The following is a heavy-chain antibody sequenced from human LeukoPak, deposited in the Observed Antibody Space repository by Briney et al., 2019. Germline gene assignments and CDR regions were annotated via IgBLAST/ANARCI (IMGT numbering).Heavy chain of an antibody. CDR3: ARDSYSSGWSEAGYWFDP. V-gene: IGHV6-1*01. Sequence: SQTLSLTCAISGDSVSSNSAAWNWIRQSPSRGLEWLGRAYYRSKWYNDYAVSVKGRITINPDTSKNQFSLQLNSVTPEDTAVYYCARDSYSSGWSEAGYWFDPWGQGTLVTVSS. CDR2: AYYRSKWYN. CDR1: GDSVSSNSAA. J-gene: IGHJ5*02. D-gene: IGHD6-19*01.